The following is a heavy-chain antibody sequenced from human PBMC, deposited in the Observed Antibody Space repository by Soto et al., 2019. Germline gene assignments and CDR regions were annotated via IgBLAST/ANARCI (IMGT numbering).Heavy chain of an antibody. CDR1: GYTFSRYG. D-gene: IGHD3-22*01. Sequence: APVKGSRKGSGYTFSRYGISWVRQAPGQGLEWMGWISAYNGNTNYAQKLQGRVTMTTDTSTSTAYMELRSLRSDDTAVYYCARIGDSSGYHGSDYWGQGTLVTVSS. CDR3: ARIGDSSGYHGSDY. J-gene: IGHJ4*02. CDR2: ISAYNGNT. V-gene: IGHV1-18*01.